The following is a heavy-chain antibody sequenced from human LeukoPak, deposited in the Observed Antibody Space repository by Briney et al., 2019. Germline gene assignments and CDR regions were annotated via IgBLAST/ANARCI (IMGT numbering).Heavy chain of an antibody. J-gene: IGHJ4*02. CDR1: GGSISSSSYY. V-gene: IGHV4-39*01. Sequence: SETLSLTCTVSGGSISSSSYYWGWIRQPPGKGLEWIGSIYYSGSTYYNPSLKSRVTISVDTSKNQFSLKLSSVTAADTAVYYCARHWEVGATERSFDYWGQGTLVTVSS. CDR3: ARHWEVGATERSFDY. CDR2: IYYSGST. D-gene: IGHD1-26*01.